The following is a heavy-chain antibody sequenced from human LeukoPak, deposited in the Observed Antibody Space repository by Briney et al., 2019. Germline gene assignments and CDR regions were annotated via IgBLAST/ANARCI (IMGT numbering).Heavy chain of an antibody. CDR3: ARQDYDFWSGYYDY. D-gene: IGHD3-3*01. Sequence: KPSETLSLTCTVSGGSISSSSYYWGWIRQPPGKGLEWIGSIYYSGSTYYNPSLKSRVTISVDTSKNQFSMKLTSVTAADTAVYFCARQDYDFWSGYYDYWGQGTLVTVSS. J-gene: IGHJ4*02. CDR2: IYYSGST. CDR1: GGSISSSSYY. V-gene: IGHV4-39*01.